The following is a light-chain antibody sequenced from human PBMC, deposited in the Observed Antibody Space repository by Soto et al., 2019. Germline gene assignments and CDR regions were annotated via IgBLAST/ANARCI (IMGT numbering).Light chain of an antibody. J-gene: IGKJ2*01. CDR1: QSVSSSY. Sequence: EIVLTQSPVTLSLSPGERATLSCRASQSVSSSYLAWYQQKPGQAPRLLIYGASSRATGIPDRFSGSGSGTDFTLTISRLEPEDFAVYYCQQYGSSPPTFGQGTELEIK. CDR3: QQYGSSPPT. CDR2: GAS. V-gene: IGKV3-20*01.